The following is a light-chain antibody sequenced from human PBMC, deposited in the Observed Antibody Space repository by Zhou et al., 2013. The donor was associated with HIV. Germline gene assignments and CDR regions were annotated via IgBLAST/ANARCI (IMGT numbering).Light chain of an antibody. CDR2: AAS. CDR3: QQYHTHPFT. V-gene: IGKV1-8*01. CDR1: QGVSSY. Sequence: AIRMTQSPSSFSASTGDRVTITCRASQGVSSYLAWYRQKPGKVPELLIYAASTLQTGVPSRFSGTGSGTEFTLTISCLQSEDSATYYCQQYHTHPFTFGPGTKVDIK. J-gene: IGKJ3*01.